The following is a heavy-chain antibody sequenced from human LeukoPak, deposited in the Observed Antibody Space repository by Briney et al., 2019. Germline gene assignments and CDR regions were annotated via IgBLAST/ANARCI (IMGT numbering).Heavy chain of an antibody. Sequence: PSETLSLACAVYGGSFSGYYWSWIRQPPGKGLEWIGEINHSGSTNYNPSLKSRVTISVDTSKNQFSLKLSSVTAADTAVYYCARDPADYGDYDAFDIWGQGTMVTVSS. CDR1: GGSFSGYY. J-gene: IGHJ3*02. V-gene: IGHV4-34*01. CDR2: INHSGST. CDR3: ARDPADYGDYDAFDI. D-gene: IGHD4-17*01.